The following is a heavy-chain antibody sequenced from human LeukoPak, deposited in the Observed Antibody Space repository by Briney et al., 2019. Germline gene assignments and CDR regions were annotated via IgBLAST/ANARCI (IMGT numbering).Heavy chain of an antibody. Sequence: ASVKVSCKASGYTFTSYGISWVRQAPGQGLEWMGWISAYNGNTKYAQKLQGRVTMTTDTSRSTAYMELRSLRSDDTAVYYCARRRGPTSIHSGSYYVDYWGQGTLVTVSS. D-gene: IGHD1-26*01. CDR2: ISAYNGNT. CDR1: GYTFTSYG. V-gene: IGHV1-18*01. J-gene: IGHJ4*02. CDR3: ARRRGPTSIHSGSYYVDY.